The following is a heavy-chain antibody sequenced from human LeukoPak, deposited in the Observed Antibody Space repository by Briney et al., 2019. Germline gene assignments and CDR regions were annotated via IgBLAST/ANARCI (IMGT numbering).Heavy chain of an antibody. J-gene: IGHJ5*02. Sequence: PSETLSLTCTVSGGSISSYYWSWIRQPPGKGLEWIGYIYYSGSTNYNPSLKSRVTISVDTSKNQFSLKLSSVTAADTAVYYCARHAAYYDFWSGYYYNWFDPWGQGTLVTVSS. D-gene: IGHD3-3*01. CDR1: GGSISSYY. CDR3: ARHAAYYDFWSGYYYNWFDP. CDR2: IYYSGST. V-gene: IGHV4-59*08.